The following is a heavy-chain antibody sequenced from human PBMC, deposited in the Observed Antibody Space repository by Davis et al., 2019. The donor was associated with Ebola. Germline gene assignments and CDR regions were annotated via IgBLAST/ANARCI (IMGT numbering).Heavy chain of an antibody. CDR1: GYTFSSYG. D-gene: IGHD2-2*01. J-gene: IGHJ6*02. CDR3: AGEGYCSSTSCYYDYYYYGMDV. CDR2: ISVYNGNT. Sequence: GESLKISCKASGYTFSSYGISWVRQAPGQGLEWMGWISVYNGNTDYAQKLQGRVTMTTDTSTSTAYMELRSLRSDDTAVYYCAGEGYCSSTSCYYDYYYYGMDVWGQGTTVTVSS. V-gene: IGHV1-18*01.